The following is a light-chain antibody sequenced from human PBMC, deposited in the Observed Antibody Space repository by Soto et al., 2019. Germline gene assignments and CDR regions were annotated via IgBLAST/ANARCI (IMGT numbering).Light chain of an antibody. CDR1: SSDVGGYNY. CDR3: SSYAGSNNLV. V-gene: IGLV2-8*01. Sequence: QSALTQPPSASGYPGQSVTISCTGTSSDVGGYNYVSWYQQHPGKAPKLMIYEVNKRPSGVPDRFSGSKSGNTASLTVSGLQAEDEADYYCSSYAGSNNLVFGGRTKLTVL. J-gene: IGLJ2*01. CDR2: EVN.